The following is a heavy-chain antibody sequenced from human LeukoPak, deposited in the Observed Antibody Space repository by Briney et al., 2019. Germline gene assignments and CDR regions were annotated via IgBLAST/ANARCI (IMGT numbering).Heavy chain of an antibody. J-gene: IGHJ5*02. CDR2: IYYSGST. Sequence: SETLSLTCTVSGGSISGYYWSWIRQPPGTGLEWIGYIYYSGSTSYNPSLKSRVTISVDTSKNQFSLKLSSVTAADTAVYYCARDRDSSGYYHGAWFDPWGQGTLVTVSS. CDR3: ARDRDSSGYYHGAWFDP. CDR1: GGSISGYY. D-gene: IGHD3-22*01. V-gene: IGHV4-59*12.